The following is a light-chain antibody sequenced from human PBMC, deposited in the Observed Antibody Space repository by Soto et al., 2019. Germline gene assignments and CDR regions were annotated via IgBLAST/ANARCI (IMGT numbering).Light chain of an antibody. CDR1: QTVNNNY. CDR2: GAS. J-gene: IGKJ1*01. CDR3: QQYGSSPWT. Sequence: ELVFTQSPGTLSLSPGERATLSCRASQTVNNNYLAWYQQIPGQAPRLLISGASGRATGTPDRFSGSGSGADFTLTISRLEPEDFAVYYCQQYGSSPWTFGQGTKVDIK. V-gene: IGKV3-20*01.